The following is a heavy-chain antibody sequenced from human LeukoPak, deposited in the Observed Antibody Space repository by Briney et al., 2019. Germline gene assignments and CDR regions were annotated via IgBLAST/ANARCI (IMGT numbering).Heavy chain of an antibody. CDR2: IYYGGSA. Sequence: SDTLSLACTVSGGSITSSGFYWGWIRQPPGKGLEWIGNIYYGGSAYYNPSLKSRVTISVDTSKNQFSLKLSSVTAADTAVYYCARQPNIVVVDNWFDPWGQGTLVAVSS. CDR3: ARQPNIVVVDNWFDP. J-gene: IGHJ5*02. CDR1: GGSITSSGFY. D-gene: IGHD2-15*01. V-gene: IGHV4-39*07.